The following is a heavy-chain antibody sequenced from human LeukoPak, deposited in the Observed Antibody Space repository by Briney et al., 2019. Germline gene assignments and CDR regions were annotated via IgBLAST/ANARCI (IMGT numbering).Heavy chain of an antibody. D-gene: IGHD2-2*01. CDR3: ARARVPAAKGNYYYYYYMDV. Sequence: PSETLFLTCTVSGGSISSYYWSWIRQPPGKGLEWIGYIYYSGSTNYNPSLKSRVTISVDTSKNQFSLKPSSVTAADTAVYYCARARVPAAKGNYYYYYYMDVWGKGTTVTVSS. CDR1: GGSISSYY. J-gene: IGHJ6*03. CDR2: IYYSGST. V-gene: IGHV4-59*01.